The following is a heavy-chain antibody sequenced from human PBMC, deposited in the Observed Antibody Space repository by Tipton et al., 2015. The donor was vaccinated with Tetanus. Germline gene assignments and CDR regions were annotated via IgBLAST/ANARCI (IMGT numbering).Heavy chain of an antibody. CDR1: GVSVRSYY. V-gene: IGHV4-34*01. CDR2: VIYDGTS. CDR3: ARGTWLYTSTYHRHWLDP. D-gene: IGHD6-13*01. Sequence: TLSLTCTVSGVSVRSYYWSWIRQSPDKGLEWLGDVIYDGTSYYNPSLNSRVKISLDTSMNQVSLTLTPVTAADTAVYYCARGTWLYTSTYHRHWLDPWGQGSLVTVAS. J-gene: IGHJ5*02.